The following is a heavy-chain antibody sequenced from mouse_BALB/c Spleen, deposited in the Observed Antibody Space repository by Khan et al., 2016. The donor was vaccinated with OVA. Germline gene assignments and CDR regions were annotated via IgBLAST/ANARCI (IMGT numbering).Heavy chain of an antibody. Sequence: QVRLQQSGPGLVQPSQSLSITCTVSGFSLTNYGVHWVCQSPGKGLEWLGLIWSGGSTDYNAAFISRLSISKDNSKSQVFFKMNSLQANDTAIYYCARNYDYDEGLTYWGQGTLVTVSA. CDR3: ARNYDYDEGLTY. CDR1: GFSLTNYG. V-gene: IGHV2-2*02. J-gene: IGHJ3*01. D-gene: IGHD2-4*01. CDR2: IWSGGST.